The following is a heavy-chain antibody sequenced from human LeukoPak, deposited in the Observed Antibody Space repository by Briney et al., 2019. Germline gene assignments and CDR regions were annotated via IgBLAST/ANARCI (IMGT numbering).Heavy chain of an antibody. CDR2: IWYDGSNK. CDR1: GFTFSSYG. Sequence: PGGSLRLSCAASGFTFSSYGMHWVRQAPGKGLEWVAVIWYDGSNKYYADSVKGRFTISRDNSKNTLYLQMNSLRAEDTAVYYCARGAGFGPFDPWGQGTLVTVSS. D-gene: IGHD3-16*01. V-gene: IGHV3-33*01. CDR3: ARGAGFGPFDP. J-gene: IGHJ5*02.